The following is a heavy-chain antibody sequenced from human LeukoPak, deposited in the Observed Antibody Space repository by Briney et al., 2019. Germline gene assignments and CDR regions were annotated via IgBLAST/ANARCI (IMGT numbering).Heavy chain of an antibody. CDR3: VLVTGIAAAGPDY. D-gene: IGHD6-13*01. J-gene: IGHJ4*02. CDR1: GGTFSSYA. CDR2: IIPIFGTA. Sequence: SVKVSCKDSGGTFSSYAISWVRQAPGQGLEWMGGIIPIFGTANYAQKFQGRVTITADESTSTAYMELSSLRSEDTAVYYCVLVTGIAAAGPDYWGQGTLVTVSS. V-gene: IGHV1-69*13.